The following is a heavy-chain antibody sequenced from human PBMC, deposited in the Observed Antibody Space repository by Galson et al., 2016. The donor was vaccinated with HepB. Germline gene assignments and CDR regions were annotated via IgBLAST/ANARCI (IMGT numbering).Heavy chain of an antibody. V-gene: IGHV2-70*01. Sequence: PALVKPTQTLTLTCTFSGFSLSTSGMRVIWIRQPPGKALEWLSLIDGGGDKYYSISLKTRLTISKDTSKSQVVLIMTNMDPVDTGTYYCARIRYTNTWYSYYYGMDVWGQGTAVTVSS. CDR2: IDGGGDK. J-gene: IGHJ6*02. CDR3: ARIRYTNTWYSYYYGMDV. CDR1: GFSLSTSGMR. D-gene: IGHD6-13*01.